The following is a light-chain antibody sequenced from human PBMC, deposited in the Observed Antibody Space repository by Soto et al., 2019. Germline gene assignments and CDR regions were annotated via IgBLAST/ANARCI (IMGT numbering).Light chain of an antibody. V-gene: IGLV2-14*02. Sequence: QSVLTQPASVSGSPGQSVTISCTGSSSDVGSYDLVSWYQQHPGKAPKLIIYEDKKRPSGIPHRFSGSKSRYTASLTISGLQAEDEADYYCNSYINTTIPVFGGGTKLTVL. CDR3: NSYINTTIPV. CDR2: EDK. J-gene: IGLJ3*02. CDR1: SSDVGSYDL.